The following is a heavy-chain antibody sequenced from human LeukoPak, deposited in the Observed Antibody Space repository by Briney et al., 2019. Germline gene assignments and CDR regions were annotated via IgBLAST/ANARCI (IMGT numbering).Heavy chain of an antibody. V-gene: IGHV3-13*01. CDR3: VREARGYHYTYFDY. CDR1: GFTLGSHD. D-gene: IGHD5-18*01. CDR2: ISSGFHA. Sequence: PGGSLRLSCTASGFTLGSHDMHWVRQIPGQGLEWVASISSGFHAFFAASVQGRFTVLREDASNFLYPQMNSLRAGDTAVYYCVREARGYHYTYFDYWGQGTLVSVSS. J-gene: IGHJ4*02.